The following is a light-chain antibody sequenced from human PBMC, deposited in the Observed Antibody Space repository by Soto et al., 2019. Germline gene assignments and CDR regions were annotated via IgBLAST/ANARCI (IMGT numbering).Light chain of an antibody. CDR3: QQYKNWPPLT. CDR2: GAF. Sequence: ERVRTQSPATLSVSPGETATLSCRASQSVSYNLAWYQQKPGQGPRLLIYGAFTRATGIPARFSGSGSGTDFTLTIRSLQSEDFAVYYCQQYKNWPPLTFGGGTKVEIK. J-gene: IGKJ4*01. CDR1: QSVSYN. V-gene: IGKV3-15*01.